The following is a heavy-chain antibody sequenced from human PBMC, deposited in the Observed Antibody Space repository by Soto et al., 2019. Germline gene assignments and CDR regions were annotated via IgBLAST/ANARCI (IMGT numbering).Heavy chain of an antibody. J-gene: IGHJ3*02. CDR1: GYTFTSYA. D-gene: IGHD6-13*01. V-gene: IGHV1-3*01. Sequence: QVQLVQSGAEVKKPGASVKVSCKASGYTFTSYAMHWVRQAPGQRLEWMGWINAGNGNTKYSQKFQGRVTITRDTSARTAYMELSSLRSEDTAVYYCASLTDRSWYSRFAFDIWGQGTMVTVSS. CDR2: INAGNGNT. CDR3: ASLTDRSWYSRFAFDI.